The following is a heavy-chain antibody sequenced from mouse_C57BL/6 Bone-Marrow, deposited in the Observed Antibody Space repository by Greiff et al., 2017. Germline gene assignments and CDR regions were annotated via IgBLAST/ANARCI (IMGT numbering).Heavy chain of an antibody. CDR1: GYAFSSSW. CDR2: IYPGDGDT. J-gene: IGHJ2*01. V-gene: IGHV1-82*01. Sequence: QVQLQQSGPELVKPGASVKISCKASGYAFSSSWMNWVKQRPGKGLEWIGRIYPGDGDTNYNGKFKGKATLTADKSSSTAYMQLSSLTSEDSAVYFGARTHYYGSSYVDYWGKGTTLTVSS. D-gene: IGHD1-1*01. CDR3: ARTHYYGSSYVDY.